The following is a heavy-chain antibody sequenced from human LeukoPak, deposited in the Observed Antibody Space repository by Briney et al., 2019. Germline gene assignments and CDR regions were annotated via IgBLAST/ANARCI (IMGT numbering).Heavy chain of an antibody. Sequence: GESLKISCKGPGYSFTSYWIGWVRQMPGKGLEWMGIIYPGDSDTRYSPSFQGQVTISADKSISTAYLQWSSLKASDTAMYYCARHPYYYDSSGYSGLDYWGQGTLVTVSS. V-gene: IGHV5-51*01. D-gene: IGHD3-22*01. CDR3: ARHPYYYDSSGYSGLDY. J-gene: IGHJ4*02. CDR2: IYPGDSDT. CDR1: GYSFTSYW.